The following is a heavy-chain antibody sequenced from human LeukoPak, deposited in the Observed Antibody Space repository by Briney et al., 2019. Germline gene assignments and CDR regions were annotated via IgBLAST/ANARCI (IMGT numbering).Heavy chain of an antibody. V-gene: IGHV3-7*01. D-gene: IGHD6-19*01. J-gene: IGHJ4*02. Sequence: GGSLRLSCEVSGFTFSTYWMTWVRQAPGKGLEWVANIKQDGSEKYYVDSVKGRFTISRDNAKNSLYLQMNSLRAEDTAVYYCARSVAGYFDYWGQGTLVTVSS. CDR2: IKQDGSEK. CDR1: GFTFSTYW. CDR3: ARSVAGYFDY.